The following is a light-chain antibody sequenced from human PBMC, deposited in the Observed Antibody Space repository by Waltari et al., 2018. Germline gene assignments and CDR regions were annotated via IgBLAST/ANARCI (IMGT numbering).Light chain of an antibody. CDR2: GAS. CDR3: QQYNNWPPWT. J-gene: IGKJ1*01. CDR1: QTVKTK. Sequence: ETVMTQSPGTLSVSPGDRATLSCRASQTVKTKLAWYQHKPGQAPRLLIYGASTRATGVPDRFSGSGSGTDFTLIISGLQSEDFAVYYCQQYNNWPPWTFGQGTKVEIK. V-gene: IGKV3-15*01.